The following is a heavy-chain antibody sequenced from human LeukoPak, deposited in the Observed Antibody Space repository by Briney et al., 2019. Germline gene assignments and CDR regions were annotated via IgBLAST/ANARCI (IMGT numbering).Heavy chain of an antibody. CDR1: GGSISNYY. CDR2: IYTSGST. J-gene: IGHJ6*03. CDR3: AREGRSRGPYHYYMAV. V-gene: IGHV4-4*07. D-gene: IGHD6-19*01. Sequence: SETLSLTCTVSGGSISNYYWSWIRQPAGKGLEWIGRIYTSGSTNYNPSLKSRVTVSLDTSNNQFSLKLSSVTAADTAVYYCAREGRSRGPYHYYMAVWGKGTTVTVSS.